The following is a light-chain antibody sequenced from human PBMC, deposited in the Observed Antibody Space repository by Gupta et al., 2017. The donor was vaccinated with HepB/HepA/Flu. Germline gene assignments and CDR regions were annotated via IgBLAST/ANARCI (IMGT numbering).Light chain of an antibody. J-gene: IGLJ2*01. Sequence: SSELTQDRAVSVACGETVEIICQGYRLRTYSAGWYQQKPGQAPVLVTYGKDNRASGIPDRFSGSSSGNTASLTITGAQAQDEADYYGNSRDNTGNHLGVVFGGGTKLTVL. V-gene: IGLV3-19*01. CDR2: GKD. CDR3: NSRDNTGNHLGVV. CDR1: RLRTYS.